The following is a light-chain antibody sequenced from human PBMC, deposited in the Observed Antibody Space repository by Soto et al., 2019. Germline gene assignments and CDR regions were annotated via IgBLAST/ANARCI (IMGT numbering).Light chain of an antibody. Sequence: QPVLTQSSSASASLGPSVKFTCTLSSGHSSYIIAWHQQQPGKAPRYLMKLEGSGSYNKGSGVPDRFSGSSSGADRYLTISNLQFEDEADYYCETWDSNIWVFGGGTKLTVL. CDR2: LEGSGSY. V-gene: IGLV4-60*02. J-gene: IGLJ3*02. CDR1: SGHSSYI. CDR3: ETWDSNIWV.